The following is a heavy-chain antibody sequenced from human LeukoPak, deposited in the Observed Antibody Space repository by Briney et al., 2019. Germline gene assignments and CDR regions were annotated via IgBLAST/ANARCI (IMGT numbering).Heavy chain of an antibody. CDR2: LSAYNGNT. Sequence: ASVKVSCKASGYTFTSYGISWVRQAPGQGLEWMGWLSAYNGNTNYAQKLQGRVTMTTDTSTSTAYMELRSLRSDDTAVYYCARTNIVDTAMVLKGGFDYWGQGTLVTVSS. CDR3: ARTNIVDTAMVLKGGFDY. CDR1: GYTFTSYG. D-gene: IGHD5-18*01. J-gene: IGHJ4*02. V-gene: IGHV1-18*01.